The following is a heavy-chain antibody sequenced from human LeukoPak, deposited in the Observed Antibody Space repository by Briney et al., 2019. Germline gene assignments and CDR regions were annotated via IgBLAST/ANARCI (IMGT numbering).Heavy chain of an antibody. V-gene: IGHV4-39*07. CDR2: IYYSGSA. D-gene: IGHD2-2*01. Sequence: PSETLSLTCTVSGGSVNSGTYYWSWIRQPPGKGLEWIGNIYYSGSAYYNPSLKSRVTISVDRSKNQFSLKLSSVTAADTAVYYCASLAVVPAAILDYWGQGTLVTVSS. CDR3: ASLAVVPAAILDY. CDR1: GGSVNSGTYY. J-gene: IGHJ4*02.